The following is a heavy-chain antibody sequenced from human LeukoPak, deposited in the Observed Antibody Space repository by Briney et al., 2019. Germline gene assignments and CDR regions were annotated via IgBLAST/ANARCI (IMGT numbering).Heavy chain of an antibody. J-gene: IGHJ3*02. CDR1: GFTFSDYY. CDR3: ATSMSQDVDAFHI. Sequence: GGSLRLSCAASGFTFSDYYMSWIRQAPGKGLEWVSSISSRSTYIYYADSVKGRFTISRDNAKNSLYLQMNSLRAEDTAMFYCATSMSQDVDAFHIWGQGTMVTVSS. D-gene: IGHD2-21*01. V-gene: IGHV3-11*06. CDR2: ISSRSTYI.